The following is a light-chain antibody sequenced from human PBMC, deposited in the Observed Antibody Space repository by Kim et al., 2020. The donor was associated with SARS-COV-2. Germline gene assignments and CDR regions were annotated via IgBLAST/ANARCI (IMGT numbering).Light chain of an antibody. CDR2: YDS. CDR3: QVWDISSDHPCV. V-gene: IGLV3-21*04. J-gene: IGLJ1*01. CDR1: NIGSKT. Sequence: SYELTQPPSVSVAPGKTARITCGGNNIGSKTVQWYQQKPGQAPVLVIFYDSDRPSGIPERFSGSNSGNTATLTIIRVEAGDEADYYCQVWDISSDHPCVF.